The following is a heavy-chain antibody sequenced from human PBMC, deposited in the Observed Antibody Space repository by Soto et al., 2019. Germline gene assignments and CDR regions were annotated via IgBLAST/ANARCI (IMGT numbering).Heavy chain of an antibody. CDR1: GYTFTSYG. CDR2: ISAYNGNT. Sequence: ASVKVSCKASGYTFTSYGIIWVRQAPGQGLEWMGWISAYNGNTNYAQKLQGRVTMTTDTSTSTAYMELRSLRSDDTAVYYCARTRVVDTAMADYFDYWGQGTLVTVSS. CDR3: ARTRVVDTAMADYFDY. D-gene: IGHD5-18*01. V-gene: IGHV1-18*01. J-gene: IGHJ4*02.